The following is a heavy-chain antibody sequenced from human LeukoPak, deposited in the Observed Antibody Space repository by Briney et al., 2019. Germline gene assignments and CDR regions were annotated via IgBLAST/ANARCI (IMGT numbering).Heavy chain of an antibody. CDR1: GFTLSNYW. D-gene: IGHD1-26*01. V-gene: IGHV3-74*01. J-gene: IGHJ5*02. Sequence: GGSLRLSCGASGFTLSNYWMHWVRHAPGKGLEWVSRINIDGNSRDYADSVKGRFTISRDNAKNTLYLQMNGLRAEDTALYYCVRDRGNSGSFQFDPWGQGTLVTVSS. CDR3: VRDRGNSGSFQFDP. CDR2: INIDGNSR.